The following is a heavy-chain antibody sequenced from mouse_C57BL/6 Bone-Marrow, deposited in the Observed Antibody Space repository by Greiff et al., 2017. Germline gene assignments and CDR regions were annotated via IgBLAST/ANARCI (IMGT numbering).Heavy chain of an antibody. Sequence: VQLQQSGAELVKPGASVKLSCTASGFNLKDYYMHWVKQRTEQGLEWIGRIDPEDGETKYAPKFQGKATITADTSSNTAYLQLSSLTSEDTAVYDCARGNGSSVYAMDYWGQGTSVTVSS. CDR1: GFNLKDYY. CDR2: IDPEDGET. J-gene: IGHJ4*01. V-gene: IGHV14-2*01. CDR3: ARGNGSSVYAMDY. D-gene: IGHD1-1*01.